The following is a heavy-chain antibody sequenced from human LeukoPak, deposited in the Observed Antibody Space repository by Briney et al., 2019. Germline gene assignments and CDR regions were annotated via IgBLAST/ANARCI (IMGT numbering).Heavy chain of an antibody. CDR3: ARDSMKWELPPSYFDY. D-gene: IGHD1-26*01. CDR1: GFTFSSYS. J-gene: IGHJ4*02. CDR2: ISSSSSYI. V-gene: IGHV3-21*01. Sequence: GGSLRLSCAASGFTFSSYSMNWVRQAPGKGLEWVSSISSSSSYIYYADSVKGRFTISRDNAKNSLYLQMNSLRAEDTAVYYCARDSMKWELPPSYFDYWGQGTLVTVSS.